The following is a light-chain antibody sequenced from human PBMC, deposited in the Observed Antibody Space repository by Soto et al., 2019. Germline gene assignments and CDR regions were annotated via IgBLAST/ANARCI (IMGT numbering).Light chain of an antibody. V-gene: IGLV4-69*01. Sequence: QLVLTQSPSASASLGASVKLTCTLSSGHSNYAIAWHQQQSEKGPRYLMKLNSDGSHSKGDGIPDRFSGSSSGAERYLTXXSLXXXXXXDYYCQTWGSGIVVFGGGTQLTVL. CDR1: SGHSNYA. J-gene: IGLJ2*01. CDR3: QTWGSGIVV. CDR2: LNSDGSH.